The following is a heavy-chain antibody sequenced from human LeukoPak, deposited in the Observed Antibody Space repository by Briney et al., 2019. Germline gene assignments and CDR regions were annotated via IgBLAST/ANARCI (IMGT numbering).Heavy chain of an antibody. CDR1: GYTFTNDA. CDR3: ARESPCSGGGCHARLDY. CDR2: VNAGNGNT. Sequence: ASVKVSCKASGYTFTNDAMHWVRQAPGQRLEWMGWVNAGNGNTKYSQKFQGRVTITRDTSASTAYMDLSSLRSEDTAVYYRARESPCSGGGCHARLDYWGQGTLVTVSS. J-gene: IGHJ4*02. D-gene: IGHD2-15*01. V-gene: IGHV1-3*01.